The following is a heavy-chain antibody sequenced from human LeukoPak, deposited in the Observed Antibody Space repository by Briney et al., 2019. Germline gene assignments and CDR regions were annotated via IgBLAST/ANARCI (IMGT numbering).Heavy chain of an antibody. Sequence: GGSLRLSCAASGFTFDDYAMHWVRQAPGKGLEWVSGISWNSGSIGYADSVKGRFTISRDNAKNSLYLQMNSLRAEDMALYYCAKGPFPQLVSPFDYWGQGTLVTVSS. CDR3: AKGPFPQLVSPFDY. D-gene: IGHD6-6*01. J-gene: IGHJ4*02. V-gene: IGHV3-9*03. CDR1: GFTFDDYA. CDR2: ISWNSGSI.